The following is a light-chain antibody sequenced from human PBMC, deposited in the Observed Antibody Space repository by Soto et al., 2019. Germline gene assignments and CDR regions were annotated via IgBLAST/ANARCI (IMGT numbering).Light chain of an antibody. CDR3: QQYNSYSSLT. Sequence: DTQMTQSPSSLSASIGDRVTITCRASQGIKTYLAWYQQKPGKVPRLLIYAASALQSGVPSRFSGSGSGTDFTLTISSLQPEDVAIYYCQQYNSYSSLTFGQGTKVEI. J-gene: IGKJ1*01. V-gene: IGKV1-27*01. CDR1: QGIKTY. CDR2: AAS.